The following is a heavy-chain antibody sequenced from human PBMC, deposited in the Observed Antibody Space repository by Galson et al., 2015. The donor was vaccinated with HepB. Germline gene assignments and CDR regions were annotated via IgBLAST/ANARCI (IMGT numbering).Heavy chain of an antibody. CDR3: ARSGDSGYDYETS. D-gene: IGHD5-12*01. Sequence: SVKVSCKASGYTFTSYGISWVRQAPGQGLEWMGWISAYNGNTNHAQKLQGRVTMTTDTSTSTAYMELRSLRSDDTAVCYCARSGDSGYDYETSWGQGTLVTVSS. J-gene: IGHJ5*02. CDR2: ISAYNGNT. CDR1: GYTFTSYG. V-gene: IGHV1-18*04.